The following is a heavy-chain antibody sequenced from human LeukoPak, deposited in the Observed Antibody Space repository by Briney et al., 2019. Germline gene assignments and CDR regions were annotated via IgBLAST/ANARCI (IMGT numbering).Heavy chain of an antibody. V-gene: IGHV1-8*01. CDR1: GYTFTSYD. CDR2: MHPNSGNT. J-gene: IGHJ1*01. D-gene: IGHD1-14*01. Sequence: ASVKVSCKASGYTFTSYDINWVRQATGQGLEWMGWMHPNSGNTGYAQKFQGRVTMTRNTSIRTAYMELSSLRSEDTAVYYCARAEPSDGDFPHWGQGTLVTVSS. CDR3: ARAEPSDGDFPH.